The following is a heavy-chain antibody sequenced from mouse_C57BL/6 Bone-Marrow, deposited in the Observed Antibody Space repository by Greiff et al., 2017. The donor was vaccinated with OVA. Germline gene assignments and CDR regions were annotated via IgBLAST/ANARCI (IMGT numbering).Heavy chain of an antibody. CDR3: ARSIYYDYDGFAMDD. D-gene: IGHD2-4*01. J-gene: IGHJ4*01. V-gene: IGHV2-6*01. CDR2: IWGVGST. Sequence: QVQLKESGPGLVAPSQSLSITCTVSGFSLTSYGVDWVRQSPGKGLEWLGVIWGVGSTNYNSALKSRLSISKDNSKSQVFLKMNSLQTDDTAMYYCARSIYYDYDGFAMDDWGQGTSVTVSS. CDR1: GFSLTSYG.